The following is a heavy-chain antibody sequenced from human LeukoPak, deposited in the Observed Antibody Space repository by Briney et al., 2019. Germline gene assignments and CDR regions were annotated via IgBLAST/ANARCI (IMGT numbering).Heavy chain of an antibody. CDR3: AGHQYYYDSSGYYPNDY. CDR2: IYTSGST. J-gene: IGHJ4*02. D-gene: IGHD3-22*01. V-gene: IGHV4-4*07. CDR1: GGSISSYY. Sequence: SETLSLTCTVSGGSISSYYWSWIRQPAGKGLEWIGRIYTSGSTNYNPSLKSRVTMSVDTSKNQFSLKLSSVTAADTAVYCCAGHQYYYDSSGYYPNDYWGQGTLVTVSS.